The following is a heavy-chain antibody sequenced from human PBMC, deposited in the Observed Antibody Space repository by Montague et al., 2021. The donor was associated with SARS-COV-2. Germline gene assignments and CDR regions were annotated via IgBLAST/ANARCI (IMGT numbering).Heavy chain of an antibody. J-gene: IGHJ6*02. CDR3: ARDAASVTYYDILTGYYPPYYYYGMDV. CDR1: GFTFSSYA. Sequence: SLRLSCAASGFTFSSYAMHWVRQAPGKGLEWVAVISYDGSNKYYADSVKGRFTISRDNSKNTLYLQMNSLRAEDTAVYYCARDAASVTYYDILTGYYPPYYYYGMDVWGQGTTVTVSS. D-gene: IGHD3-9*01. V-gene: IGHV3-30*04. CDR2: ISYDGSNK.